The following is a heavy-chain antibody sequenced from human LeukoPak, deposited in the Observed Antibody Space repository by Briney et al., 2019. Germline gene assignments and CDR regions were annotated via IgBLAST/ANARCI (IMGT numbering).Heavy chain of an antibody. Sequence: PGGSLRLSCAASGFTFSSYAMHWVRQAPGKGLEYVSAIRSNGGSTYYANSVKGRFTISRDNSKNTLYLQMGSLRAEDMAVYYCAREGPVGATDYWGQGTLVTVSS. CDR1: GFTFSSYA. V-gene: IGHV3-64*01. CDR2: IRSNGGST. J-gene: IGHJ4*02. D-gene: IGHD1-26*01. CDR3: AREGPVGATDY.